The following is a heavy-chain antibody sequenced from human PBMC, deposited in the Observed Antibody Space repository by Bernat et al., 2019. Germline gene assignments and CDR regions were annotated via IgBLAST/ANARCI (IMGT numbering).Heavy chain of an antibody. Sequence: QVQLVQSGVEVKKPGASVQVSCKASGYTFTNYGISWVRQAPGQGLEWLGRISAYNGNTNYAQKVQGRATMTTDTSTSTVYMELRSLRSDDPAVYYCAREGRKGSHYYYFGMGSWGQGTTVTVSS. CDR2: ISAYNGNT. V-gene: IGHV1-18*01. D-gene: IGHD6-19*01. J-gene: IGHJ6*02. CDR3: AREGRKGSHYYYFGMGS. CDR1: GYTFTNYG.